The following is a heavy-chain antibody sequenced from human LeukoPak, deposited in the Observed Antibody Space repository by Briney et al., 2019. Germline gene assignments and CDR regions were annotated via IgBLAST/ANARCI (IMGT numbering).Heavy chain of an antibody. V-gene: IGHV3-21*01. CDR2: ISTVSTYQ. Sequence: SHTLPCPACGFTFTDYSMTWVRQAPGKGLAGVSSISTVSTYQFYSDSVQCRFTISRDNAKNILYLQMSSLSAEDTAVYYCARDGSGFYLYYYMDVWGRGTPVTVSS. D-gene: IGHD6-25*01. J-gene: IGHJ6*03. CDR3: ARDGSGFYLYYYMDV. CDR1: GFTFTDYS.